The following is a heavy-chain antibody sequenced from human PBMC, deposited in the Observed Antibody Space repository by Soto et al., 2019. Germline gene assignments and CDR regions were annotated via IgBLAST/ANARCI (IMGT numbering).Heavy chain of an antibody. CDR1: GYTFTSYG. CDR3: ARADMSLVRVDP. D-gene: IGHD3-9*01. Sequence: QVQLVQSGAEVKKPGASVKVSCKASGYTFTSYGISWVRQAPGQGLEWMGWISAYNGNRNYAQKLQGRVTMTTDTSTSTAFMELRSLRCDVTAVYYCARADMSLVRVDPWGQGTLVSVSS. CDR2: ISAYNGNR. J-gene: IGHJ5*02. V-gene: IGHV1-18*01.